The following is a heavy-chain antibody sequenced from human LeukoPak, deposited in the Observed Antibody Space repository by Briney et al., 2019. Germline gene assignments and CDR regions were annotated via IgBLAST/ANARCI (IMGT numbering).Heavy chain of an antibody. CDR2: ISGSGGST. D-gene: IGHD3-10*01. V-gene: IGHV3-23*01. CDR1: GFTFSSYA. Sequence: GGSLRLSCAASGFTFSSYAMSWVRQAPGEGLEWVSAISGSGGSTYYADSVKGRFTISRDNSKNTLYLQMNSLRAEDTAVYYCAKDNGFGELEGYFDYWGQGTLVTVSS. CDR3: AKDNGFGELEGYFDY. J-gene: IGHJ4*02.